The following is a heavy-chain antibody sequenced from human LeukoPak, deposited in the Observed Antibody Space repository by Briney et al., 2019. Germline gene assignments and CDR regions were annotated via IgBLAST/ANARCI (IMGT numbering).Heavy chain of an antibody. Sequence: GGSHRRSCAASGFTFSSYGMHWVRQAPGKGLEWVAVIWYDGSNKYYADSVKGRFTISRDNSKNTLYLQMNSMRAEDTAVYYCARDASRYDFWSGPPDYWGQGTLVTVSS. V-gene: IGHV3-33*01. CDR3: ARDASRYDFWSGPPDY. D-gene: IGHD3-3*01. CDR2: IWYDGSNK. J-gene: IGHJ4*02. CDR1: GFTFSSYG.